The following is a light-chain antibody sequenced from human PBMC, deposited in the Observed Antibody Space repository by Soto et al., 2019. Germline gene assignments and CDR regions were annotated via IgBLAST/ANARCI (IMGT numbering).Light chain of an antibody. J-gene: IGKJ3*01. CDR3: QQYNNWPFT. CDR1: QSISSN. CDR2: GAS. V-gene: IGKV3-15*01. Sequence: EIVMTQSPATLSVSPGERATLSCRASQSISSNLAWYQQKPGQAPRLLIYGASTRATGIPATFSGSGSGTDFPITISSLQSEDFAVYYCQQYNNWPFTFGPGTKVDIK.